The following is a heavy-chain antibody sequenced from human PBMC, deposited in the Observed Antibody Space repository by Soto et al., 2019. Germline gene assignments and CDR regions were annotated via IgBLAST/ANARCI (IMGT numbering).Heavy chain of an antibody. Sequence: PSETLSLTCAVYGGSFSGYYWSWIRQPPGKGLEWIGEINHSGSTNYNPSLKSRVTISVDTSKNQFSLKLSSVTAADTAVYYCARANVGQWLVPKYYYYYYGMDVWGQGTTVTVSS. CDR2: INHSGST. CDR3: ARANVGQWLVPKYYYYYYGMDV. D-gene: IGHD6-19*01. J-gene: IGHJ6*02. V-gene: IGHV4-34*01. CDR1: GGSFSGYY.